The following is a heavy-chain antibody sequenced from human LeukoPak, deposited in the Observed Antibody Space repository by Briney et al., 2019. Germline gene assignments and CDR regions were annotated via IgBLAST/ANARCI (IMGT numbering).Heavy chain of an antibody. CDR1: GGSISNYY. CDR2: IYYSDST. D-gene: IGHD5-18*01. Sequence: SETLSLTCTVSGGSISNYYWSWIRQPPGKGLEWIRYIYYSDSTNYNPSLKSRVTISTDTSKNQFSLRLSSVTAADTAMYYCASGSYSYGYTVDYWGQGTLVTVSS. V-gene: IGHV4-59*13. CDR3: ASGSYSYGYTVDY. J-gene: IGHJ4*02.